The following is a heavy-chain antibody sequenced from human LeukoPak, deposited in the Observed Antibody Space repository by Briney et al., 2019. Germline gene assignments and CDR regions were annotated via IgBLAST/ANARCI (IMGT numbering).Heavy chain of an antibody. V-gene: IGHV4-30-4*01. CDR3: ASGVAVTTWWMRGTNWFDP. CDR2: IYYSGST. D-gene: IGHD4-17*01. J-gene: IGHJ5*02. Sequence: SETLSLTCTVSGDSISSGDYYWGWLRQPPGKGLEWIGYIYYSGSTYYNPSLKSRVTISVDTSKNQFSLKLSSVTAADTAVYYCASGVAVTTWWMRGTNWFDPWGQGTLVTVSS. CDR1: GDSISSGDYY.